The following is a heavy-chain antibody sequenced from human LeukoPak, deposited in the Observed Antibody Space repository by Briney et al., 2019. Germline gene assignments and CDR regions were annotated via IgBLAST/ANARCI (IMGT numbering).Heavy chain of an antibody. Sequence: PSGTLSLTCAVSGGSISSSNWWSWVRQPPGKGLEWIGYIYYSGSTNYNPSLKSRVTISVDTSKNQFSLKLSSVTAADTAVYYCARGYYYGSGSYDWWFDPWGQGTLVTVSS. CDR2: IYYSGST. D-gene: IGHD3-10*01. V-gene: IGHV4-4*02. J-gene: IGHJ5*02. CDR3: ARGYYYGSGSYDWWFDP. CDR1: GGSISSSNW.